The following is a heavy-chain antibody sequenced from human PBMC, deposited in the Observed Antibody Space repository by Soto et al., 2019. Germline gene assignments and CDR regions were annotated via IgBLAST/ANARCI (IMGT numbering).Heavy chain of an antibody. J-gene: IGHJ4*02. CDR2: VYYTGST. D-gene: IGHD6-19*01. CDR1: GGSISGSY. CDR3: ARSVAVPGAHIDY. Sequence: PSETLSLTCSVSGGSISGSYWSWIRHSPGKGLVWLGYVYYTGSTNYNPSLRSRVSISVDTSKNEFSLRLSSVPAADTAVYFCARSVAVPGAHIDYWGQGTQVTDSS. V-gene: IGHV4-59*01.